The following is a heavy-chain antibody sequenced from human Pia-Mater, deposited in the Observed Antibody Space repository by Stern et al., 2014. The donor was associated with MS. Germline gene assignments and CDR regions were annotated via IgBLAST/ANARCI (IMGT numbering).Heavy chain of an antibody. J-gene: IGHJ5*01. CDR2: IHLRGTP. V-gene: IGHV4-4*02. CDR3: ARVNSGYNWFDY. CDR1: GGSISNTNW. D-gene: IGHD5-12*01. Sequence: VQLVEPGPGLVKPSGTLSLTCAVFGGSISNTNWWGWVRQTPGRGLQWIGKIHLRGTPNFSPSLKSGFIMSIDKSKNQFALELKSVTAADTATYYCARVNSGYNWFDYWGQGTRVTVSS.